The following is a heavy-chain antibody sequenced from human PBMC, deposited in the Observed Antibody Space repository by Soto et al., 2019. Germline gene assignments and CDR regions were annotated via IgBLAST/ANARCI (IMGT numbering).Heavy chain of an antibody. J-gene: IGHJ6*02. CDR1: GGSISSYY. CDR2: IYYSGST. Sequence: SETLSLTCTVSGGSISSYYWGWIRQPPGKGLEWIGYIYYSGSTNYNPSLKSRVTISVDTSKNQFSLKLSSVTAADTAVYYCARDLTTVTTSGYYYYGMDVWGQGTTVTVSS. V-gene: IGHV4-59*01. CDR3: ARDLTTVTTSGYYYYGMDV. D-gene: IGHD4-17*01.